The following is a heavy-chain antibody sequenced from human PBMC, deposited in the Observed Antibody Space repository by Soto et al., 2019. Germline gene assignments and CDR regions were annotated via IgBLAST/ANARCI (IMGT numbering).Heavy chain of an antibody. J-gene: IGHJ4*02. V-gene: IGHV3-23*01. CDR2: ISGSGGST. D-gene: IGHD3-16*02. CDR3: AKDVRGRYHYYFDY. CDR1: GFTFSSYA. Sequence: EVQLLESGGGLVQPGGSLRLSCAASGFTFSSYAMRWVRQAPGKGLEWVSAISGSGGSTYYADSVKGRFTISRDNSKNTLYLQMNSLRAEETAVYYGAKDVRGRYHYYFDYWGQGTLVTVSS.